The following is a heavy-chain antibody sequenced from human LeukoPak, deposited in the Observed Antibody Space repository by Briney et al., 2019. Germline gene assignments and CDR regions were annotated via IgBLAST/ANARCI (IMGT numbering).Heavy chain of an antibody. CDR3: ARGDYYGSGSYVGGGYYFDY. D-gene: IGHD3-10*01. CDR2: IYSGGST. J-gene: IGHJ4*02. V-gene: IGHV3-53*01. Sequence: GGSLRLSCAASGFTVSSNYMSWVRQAPGKGLEWVSVIYSGGSTYYADSVKGRFTISRDNSKNTLYLQINSLRAEDTAVYYCARGDYYGSGSYVGGGYYFDYWGQGTLVTVSS. CDR1: GFTVSSNY.